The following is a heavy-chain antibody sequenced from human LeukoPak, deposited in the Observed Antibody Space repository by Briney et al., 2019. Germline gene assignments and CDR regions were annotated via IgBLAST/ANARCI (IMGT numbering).Heavy chain of an antibody. V-gene: IGHV3-33*08. CDR1: GFTFSSYA. CDR3: ARGSSWYIDY. J-gene: IGHJ4*02. CDR2: IWYDGSNK. D-gene: IGHD6-13*01. Sequence: GGSLRLSCAASGFTFSSYAMSWVRQAPGKGLEWVAVIWYDGSNKYYADSAKGRFTISRDNSKNTLYLQMNSLRAEDTAVYYCARGSSWYIDYWGQGTLVTVSS.